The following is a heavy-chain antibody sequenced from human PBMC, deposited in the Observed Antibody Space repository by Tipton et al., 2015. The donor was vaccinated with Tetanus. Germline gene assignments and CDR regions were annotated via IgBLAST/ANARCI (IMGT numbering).Heavy chain of an antibody. CDR1: GGSFSGYY. D-gene: IGHD4-17*01. V-gene: IGHV4-34*01. CDR2: INHSGST. J-gene: IGHJ4*02. CDR3: ARDPRDYGDFYFDY. Sequence: TLSLTCAVYGGSFSGYYWSWIRQPPGKGLEWIGEINHSGSTNYNPSLKSRVTISVDTSKNQFSLKLSSVTAADTAVYYCARDPRDYGDFYFDYWGQGTLVTVSS.